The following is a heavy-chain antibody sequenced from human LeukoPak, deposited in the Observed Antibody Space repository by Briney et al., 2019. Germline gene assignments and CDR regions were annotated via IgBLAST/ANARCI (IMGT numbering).Heavy chain of an antibody. D-gene: IGHD2-2*01. CDR1: GFTFSSYA. CDR2: ISGSGTST. J-gene: IGHJ4*02. Sequence: GGSLRLSCAASGFTFSSYAMNWARQAPGKGLEWVSAISGSGTSTYYADSVKGRCTISRDNSKNTLYLQMNSLRAEDTAIYYCAKAALRYQLLSSLDYWGQGTLVTVSS. CDR3: AKAALRYQLLSSLDY. V-gene: IGHV3-23*01.